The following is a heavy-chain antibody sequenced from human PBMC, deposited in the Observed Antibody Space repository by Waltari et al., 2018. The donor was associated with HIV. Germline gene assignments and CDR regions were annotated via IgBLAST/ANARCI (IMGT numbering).Heavy chain of an antibody. Sequence: QVQLQESGPGLVKPSETLSLTCTVSGDSVSSNYGSWLRQPPEKGLEWIGSSSDRGTTNYNPPLKSRLTIAADMSQKHVSRRLTSVTASDTAVYYCARHLSIRAVFDYWGQGTLVTVSS. CDR1: GDSVSSNY. D-gene: IGHD3-9*01. V-gene: IGHV4-59*08. J-gene: IGHJ4*02. CDR2: SSDRGTT. CDR3: ARHLSIRAVFDY.